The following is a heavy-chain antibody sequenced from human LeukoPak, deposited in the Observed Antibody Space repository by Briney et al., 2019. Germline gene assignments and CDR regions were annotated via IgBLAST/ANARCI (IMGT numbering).Heavy chain of an antibody. CDR2: VSYSGST. Sequence: SETLSLTCTVSGGSFTSYYWSWIRQPPGKGLEWIGYVSYSGSTNYNPSLKSRVTISVDTSKNQFSLKLSSVTAADTAVYYCASGGYCSSTTCYPNWFDPWGQGTLVTVSS. J-gene: IGHJ5*02. CDR3: ASGGYCSSTTCYPNWFDP. V-gene: IGHV4-59*01. D-gene: IGHD2-2*01. CDR1: GGSFTSYY.